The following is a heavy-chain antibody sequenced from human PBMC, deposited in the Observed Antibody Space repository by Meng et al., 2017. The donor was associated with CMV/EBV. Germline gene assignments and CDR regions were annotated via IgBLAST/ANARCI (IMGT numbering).Heavy chain of an antibody. CDR1: GGSISSSSNY. CDR2: IYYSGST. V-gene: IGHV4-39*07. J-gene: IGHJ4*02. CDR3: ARVASGSYRAFDY. D-gene: IGHD1-26*01. Sequence: QLHLLESGPGLVKPSETLSLTCTVSGGSISSSSNYWGWLRQPQGKGLEWIGSIYYSGSTYYNPSYKSRVTISEDTTKNQFSLKPSSVTAADTAVYYWARVASGSYRAFDYWGQGTLVTVSS.